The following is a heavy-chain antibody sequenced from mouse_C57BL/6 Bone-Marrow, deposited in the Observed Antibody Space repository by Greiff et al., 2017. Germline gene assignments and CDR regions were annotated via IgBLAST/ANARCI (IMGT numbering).Heavy chain of an antibody. J-gene: IGHJ3*01. CDR3: ARDGKGRFAY. V-gene: IGHV5-17*01. Sequence: EVKLVESGGGLVKPGGSLKLSCAASGFTFSDYGMHWVRQAPEKGLEWVAYISSGGSTIYYADTVKGRFTISRDNAKNTLFLQMTSLRSEDTAMYYCARDGKGRFAYWGQGTLVTVSA. D-gene: IGHD1-1*01. CDR1: GFTFSDYG. CDR2: ISSGGSTI.